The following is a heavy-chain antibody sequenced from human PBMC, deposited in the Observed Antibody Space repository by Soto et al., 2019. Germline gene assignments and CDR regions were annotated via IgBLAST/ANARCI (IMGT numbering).Heavy chain of an antibody. V-gene: IGHV1-69*06. Sequence: QVQLVQSGADVKKPGSSVKVSCQASGVTFSSETLGWVRQAPGQGLEWVGGIIPLFGTASYAQKFQGRVTITATKSASTVNIRLSSLRTDDTAVYFCATELGEHPASPFDAWGQGTLVTVSS. D-gene: IGHD3-10*01. CDR3: ATELGEHPASPFDA. CDR1: GVTFSSET. J-gene: IGHJ4*02. CDR2: IIPLFGTA.